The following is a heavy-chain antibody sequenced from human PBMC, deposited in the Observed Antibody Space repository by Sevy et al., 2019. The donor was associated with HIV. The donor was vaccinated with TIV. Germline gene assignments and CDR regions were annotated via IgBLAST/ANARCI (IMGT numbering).Heavy chain of an antibody. D-gene: IGHD1-26*01. J-gene: IGHJ6*02. Sequence: GGSLRLSCAASGFTFSDYYMSWIRQAPGKGLEWVSYISSSGSTIYYADSVKGRFTISRDNAKNSLYLQMNSLRAEDTAADYCARDERSSGSYSTGGRYYYYYGMDVWGQGTTVTVSS. CDR3: ARDERSSGSYSTGGRYYYYYGMDV. CDR2: ISSSGSTI. V-gene: IGHV3-11*01. CDR1: GFTFSDYY.